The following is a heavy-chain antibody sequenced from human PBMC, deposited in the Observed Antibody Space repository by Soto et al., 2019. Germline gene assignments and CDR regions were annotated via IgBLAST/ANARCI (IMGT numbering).Heavy chain of an antibody. Sequence: EVQLVASGGGVVQPGRSLSLSCAASGFTFDDYAMHWVRQAPGKGLEWVSGVSCNSGSIGYADSVKGRFTIYRDNAKNSLYLQMNSLRAEDTALYYCARWGGLAVADAFDIWGQGTMVTVSS. CDR2: VSCNSGSI. V-gene: IGHV3-9*01. J-gene: IGHJ3*02. D-gene: IGHD6-19*01. CDR3: ARWGGLAVADAFDI. CDR1: GFTFDDYA.